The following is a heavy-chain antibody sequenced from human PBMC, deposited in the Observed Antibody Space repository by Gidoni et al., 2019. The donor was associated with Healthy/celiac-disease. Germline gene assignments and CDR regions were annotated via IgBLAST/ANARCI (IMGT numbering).Heavy chain of an antibody. CDR3: AKDSPIVVGPADMGYYFDY. J-gene: IGHJ4*02. Sequence: EVQLLESGGGLVQPGGSLRPSCAASGFTFSSYAMSWVRQAPGKGLEWVSAISGSGGSTYYADSVKGRFNISRDNSKNTLYLQMNSLRAEDTAVYYCAKDSPIVVGPADMGYYFDYWGQGTLVTVSS. CDR2: ISGSGGST. D-gene: IGHD2-2*01. CDR1: GFTFSSYA. V-gene: IGHV3-23*01.